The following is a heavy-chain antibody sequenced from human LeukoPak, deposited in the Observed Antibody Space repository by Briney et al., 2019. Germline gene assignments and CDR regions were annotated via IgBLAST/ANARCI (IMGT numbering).Heavy chain of an antibody. CDR1: GRSISSSSYY. V-gene: IGHV4-39*07. Sequence: PSETLSLTCTVSGRSISSSSYYWGWIRQPPGKGLEWIGSIYYSGSTYYNPSLKSRVTISVDTSKNQFSLKLSSVTAADTAVYYCARDFTDCSSTSCYFPYYFDYWGQGTLVTVSS. CDR2: IYYSGST. CDR3: ARDFTDCSSTSCYFPYYFDY. D-gene: IGHD2-2*01. J-gene: IGHJ4*02.